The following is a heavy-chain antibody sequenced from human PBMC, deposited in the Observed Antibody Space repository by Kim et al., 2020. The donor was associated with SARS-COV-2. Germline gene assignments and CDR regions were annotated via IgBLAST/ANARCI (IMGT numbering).Heavy chain of an antibody. D-gene: IGHD1-26*01. V-gene: IGHV3-30*18. J-gene: IGHJ6*02. CDR2: ISSDGSNK. CDR1: GFTFSSYG. CDR3: AKDGTRGGYYGWIYYYYGMDV. Sequence: GGSLRLSCAASGFTFSSYGMYWVRQAPGKGLVWVAVISSDGSNKNYADSVKGRFTISRDNSKNTLHLQMNNLRAEDTAVYYCAKDGTRGGYYGWIYYYYGMDVWGLGTTLSVSS.